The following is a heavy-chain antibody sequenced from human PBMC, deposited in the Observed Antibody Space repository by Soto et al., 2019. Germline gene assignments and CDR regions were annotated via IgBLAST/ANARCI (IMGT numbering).Heavy chain of an antibody. J-gene: IGHJ3*02. Sequence: QVQVQQWGAGLLKASETLSLTCAVYGGSFSGYYWSWIRQPPGKGLEWIGEINHSGSTNYNPSLKSRVTISVDTSKNQFSLKLSSVTAADTAVYYCARAYSGYGGAFDIWGPGTMVTVSS. D-gene: IGHD5-12*01. CDR3: ARAYSGYGGAFDI. V-gene: IGHV4-34*01. CDR2: INHSGST. CDR1: GGSFSGYY.